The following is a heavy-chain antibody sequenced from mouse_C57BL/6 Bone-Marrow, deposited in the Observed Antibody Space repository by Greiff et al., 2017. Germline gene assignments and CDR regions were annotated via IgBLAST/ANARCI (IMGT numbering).Heavy chain of an antibody. CDR1: GYAFSSSW. V-gene: IGHV1-82*01. CDR2: INPGGGDT. Sequence: VKLQQSGPELVKPGASVKISCKASGYAFSSSWMNWVKQRPGQGLEWIGRINPGGGDTNYNGKFKGKATLTADQSSSTAYMQLSSLTSEYSAVYFCASLAWFAYWGQGTLVTVSA. CDR3: ASLAWFAY. J-gene: IGHJ3*01.